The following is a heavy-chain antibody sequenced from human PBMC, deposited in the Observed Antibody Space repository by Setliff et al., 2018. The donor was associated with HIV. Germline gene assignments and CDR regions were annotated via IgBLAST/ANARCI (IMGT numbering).Heavy chain of an antibody. Sequence: ASVKVSCKPSGYTFTGFYIHWVRQAPGQGLEWMGWINPKSGNTKYAQKFQDRVTMTRDTSISTAYMELSRLTSDDTAVYYCARAIAWGGSYWNFDYWGQGTLVTVSS. CDR3: ARAIAWGGSYWNFDY. CDR2: INPKSGNT. J-gene: IGHJ4*02. V-gene: IGHV1-2*02. CDR1: GYTFTGFY. D-gene: IGHD1-26*01.